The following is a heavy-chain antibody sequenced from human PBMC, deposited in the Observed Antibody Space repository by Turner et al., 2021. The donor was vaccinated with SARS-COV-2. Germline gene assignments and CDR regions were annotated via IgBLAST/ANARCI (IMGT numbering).Heavy chain of an antibody. D-gene: IGHD3-9*01. Sequence: EVQLVESGGGMVQPGVSLRLSCAGSGITVSRNYMSWVRQAPGKGLEWVSVIYSGGSTYYADSVKSRFTISRHNSKNTLYLQMNSLRAEYTAVYDCARDLNYYGMDVWGQGTTVTVSS. CDR2: IYSGGST. CDR3: ARDLNYYGMDV. CDR1: GITVSRNY. V-gene: IGHV3-53*04. J-gene: IGHJ6*02.